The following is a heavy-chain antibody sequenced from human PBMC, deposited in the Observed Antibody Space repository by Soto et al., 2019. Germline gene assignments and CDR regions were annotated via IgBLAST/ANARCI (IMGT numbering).Heavy chain of an antibody. CDR2: ISYDGSNK. CDR1: GFNFSSYA. V-gene: IGHV3-30-3*01. CDR3: ARAHYGDYALYYYYVMDV. Sequence: SLRLSCAASGFNFSSYAMHWVRQAPGKGLEWVAVISYDGSNKYYADSVKGRFTISRDNSKNTLYLQMNSLRAEDTAVYYCARAHYGDYALYYYYVMDVWGQGTTVTVS. D-gene: IGHD4-17*01. J-gene: IGHJ6*02.